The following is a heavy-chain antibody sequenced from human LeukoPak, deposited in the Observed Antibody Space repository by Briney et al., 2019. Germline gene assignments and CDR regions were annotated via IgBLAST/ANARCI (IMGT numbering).Heavy chain of an antibody. CDR1: GGSISSYY. J-gene: IGHJ4*02. CDR3: ARVPLYGDYSATYDY. V-gene: IGHV4-59*01. D-gene: IGHD4-17*01. CDR2: IYYSGST. Sequence: SETLSLTCTVSGGSISSYYWSWIRQPPGKGLKWIGYIYYSGSTNYNPSLKSRVTISVDTSKNQFSLKLSSVTAADTAVYYCARVPLYGDYSATYDYWGQGTLVTVSS.